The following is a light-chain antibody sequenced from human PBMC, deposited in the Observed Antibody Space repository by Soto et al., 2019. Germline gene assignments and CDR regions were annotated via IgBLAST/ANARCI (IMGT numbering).Light chain of an antibody. CDR2: AAS. CDR3: QQSYSTPIT. CDR1: QSISSY. Sequence: DIQMTQSPSTLSGSVGDRVTITCRASQSISSYLNWYQQKPGKAPKLLIYAASSLQSGVPSRFSGSGSGTDFTLTISSLQPEDFATYYCQQSYSTPITFGQGTDWRL. V-gene: IGKV1-39*01. J-gene: IGKJ5*01.